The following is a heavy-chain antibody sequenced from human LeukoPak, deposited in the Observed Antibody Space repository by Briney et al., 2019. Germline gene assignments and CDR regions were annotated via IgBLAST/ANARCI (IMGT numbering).Heavy chain of an antibody. CDR3: ARGDSSSWSPYDY. Sequence: GGSLRLSCAASGFTFSSYWMHWVRQAPGKGLVWISRINSDGGSTSYADSVKGRFTISRDNAKNTLYLQMNSLRAEDTAVYYCARGDSSSWSPYDYWGQGTLVTVSS. J-gene: IGHJ4*02. CDR1: GFTFSSYW. V-gene: IGHV3-74*01. CDR2: INSDGGST. D-gene: IGHD6-13*01.